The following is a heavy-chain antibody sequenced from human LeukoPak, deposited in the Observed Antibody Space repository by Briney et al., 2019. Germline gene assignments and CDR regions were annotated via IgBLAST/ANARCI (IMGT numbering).Heavy chain of an antibody. V-gene: IGHV4-39*07. J-gene: IGHJ3*02. CDR1: GGSIGSTSYY. CDR2: IYYSGNT. D-gene: IGHD3-10*01. Sequence: PSETLSLTCTVSGGSIGSTSYYWGWIRQPPGKGLQWIGTIYYSGNTYYNPSLKSRVTISVDTSKNQVSLKLSSVTAADTAMYYCAREMVRGDHDAFDIWGQGTMVTVSS. CDR3: AREMVRGDHDAFDI.